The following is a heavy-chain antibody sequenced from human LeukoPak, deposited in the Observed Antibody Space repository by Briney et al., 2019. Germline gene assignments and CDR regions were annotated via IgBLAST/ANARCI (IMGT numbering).Heavy chain of an antibody. CDR2: IIPIFGTA. V-gene: IGHV1-69*13. CDR1: GGTFSSYA. Sequence: ASVTVSCKASGGTFSSYAISWVRQAPGQGLEWMGGIIPIFGTANYAQKFQGRVTITADESTSTAYMELSSLRSEDTAVYYCAREYSSSLVALSQSGDAFDIWGQGTMVTVSS. D-gene: IGHD6-13*01. CDR3: AREYSSSLVALSQSGDAFDI. J-gene: IGHJ3*02.